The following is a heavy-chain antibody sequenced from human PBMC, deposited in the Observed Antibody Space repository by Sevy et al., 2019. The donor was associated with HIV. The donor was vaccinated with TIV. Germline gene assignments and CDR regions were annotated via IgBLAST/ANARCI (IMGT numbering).Heavy chain of an antibody. V-gene: IGHV3-72*01. CDR3: ATHAGIAAAGRVFDY. Sequence: GGSLRLSCVASGFTFSDHYMEWVRQAPGKGLEWVGRTRNKADGYTTGYAASVKGRFTISRDESKNSLYVQRNSLKAEETAVYYCATHAGIAAAGRVFDYWGQGTLVTVSS. CDR2: TRNKADGYTT. D-gene: IGHD6-13*01. J-gene: IGHJ4*02. CDR1: GFTFSDHY.